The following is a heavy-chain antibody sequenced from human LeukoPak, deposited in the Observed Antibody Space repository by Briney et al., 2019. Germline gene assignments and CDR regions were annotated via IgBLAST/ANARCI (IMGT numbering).Heavy chain of an antibody. CDR3: ARGTYYYDSSGYSFDY. J-gene: IGHJ4*02. V-gene: IGHV4-34*01. CDR2: INHSGST. CDR1: GGSFCGYY. Sequence: PSETLSLTCAVYGGSFCGYYWSWIRQPPGKGLEWIGEINHSGSTNYNPSHKSRVTISVNTSKNQFSLKRSSVTAADTAVYYCARGTYYYDSSGYSFDYWGEGTLVTVSS. D-gene: IGHD3-22*01.